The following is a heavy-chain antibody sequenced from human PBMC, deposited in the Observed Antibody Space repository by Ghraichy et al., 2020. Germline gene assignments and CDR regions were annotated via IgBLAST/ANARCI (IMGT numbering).Heavy chain of an antibody. V-gene: IGHV3-30*04. CDR1: GFTFSSYA. CDR2: ISYDGSNK. Sequence: WGSLRLSCAASGFTFSSYAMHWVRQAPGKGLEWVAVISYDGSNKYYADSVKGRFTISRDNSKNTLYLQMNSLRAEDTAVYYAGCGGDCYGWGQGTLVTVSS. J-gene: IGHJ4*02. D-gene: IGHD2-21*02. CDR3: GCGGDCYG.